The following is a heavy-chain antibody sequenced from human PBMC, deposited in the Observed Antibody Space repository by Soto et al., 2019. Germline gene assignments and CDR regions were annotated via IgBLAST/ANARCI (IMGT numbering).Heavy chain of an antibody. V-gene: IGHV4-30-4*01. J-gene: IGHJ3*02. Sequence: TLSRTCSPSGGSISSRDYYWSWIRQPPGKGLAWIWYIYYSGSTYYNPSLKSRVTISVDTSKNQFYLKLSSVTAADTVVSSCARGDYGGNSGDSFDIWGQGTMVTVSS. CDR3: ARGDYGGNSGDSFDI. CDR2: IYYSGST. CDR1: GGSISSRDYY. D-gene: IGHD4-17*01.